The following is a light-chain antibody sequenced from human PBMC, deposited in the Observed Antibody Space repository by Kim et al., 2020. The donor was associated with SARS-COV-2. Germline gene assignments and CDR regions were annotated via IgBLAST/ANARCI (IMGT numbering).Light chain of an antibody. J-gene: IGKJ2*01. CDR2: AAS. V-gene: IGKV1-39*01. CDR1: QSISSY. CDR3: QQSYSTPRT. Sequence: SASVGDRVTITCRASQSISSYLNWYQQKPGKAPKLLIYAASSFQSGVPSRFSGSGSGTDFTLTISSLQPEDFATYYCQQSYSTPRTFGQGTKLEF.